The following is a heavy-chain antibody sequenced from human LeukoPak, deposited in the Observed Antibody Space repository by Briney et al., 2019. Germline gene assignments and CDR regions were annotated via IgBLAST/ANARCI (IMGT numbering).Heavy chain of an antibody. CDR2: IIPIFGTA. CDR3: ARNVGKWYAFDI. V-gene: IGHV1-69*13. D-gene: IGHD3-10*01. Sequence: ASVTVSCKASGGTFSSYAISWVRQAPGQGLEWMGGIIPIFGTANYAQKFQGRVTITADESTSTAYMELSSLRSEDTAVYYCARNVGKWYAFDIWGQGTMVTVSS. J-gene: IGHJ3*02. CDR1: GGTFSSYA.